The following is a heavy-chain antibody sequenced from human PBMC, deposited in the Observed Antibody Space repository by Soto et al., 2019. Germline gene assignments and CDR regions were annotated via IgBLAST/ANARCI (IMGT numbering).Heavy chain of an antibody. Sequence: SETLSLTCTVSGASSNNYYWSWIRQPPGKGLEWIGYIHYTGSTNYNPSLKSRVTISVDTSKNHFSLKLSSVTAADTAVYYCARGNGYHLYWGQGTPVTVSS. CDR3: ARGNGYHLY. CDR2: IHYTGST. CDR1: GASSNNYY. V-gene: IGHV4-59*01. J-gene: IGHJ4*02. D-gene: IGHD1-1*01.